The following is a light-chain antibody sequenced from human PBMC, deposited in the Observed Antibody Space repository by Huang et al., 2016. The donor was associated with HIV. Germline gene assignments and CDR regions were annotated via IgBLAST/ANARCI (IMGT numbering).Light chain of an antibody. CDR2: DTS. J-gene: IGKJ4*01. CDR1: QSVGNY. Sequence: IVLTQSLATLSWYPGERVTLSCRASQSVGNYLAWYQQHPGQSPKLLIYDTSTRATGTPVRFSGSGSGTDFTLTISSLESEDFAVYYCQQRSSGVTFGGGTKV. CDR3: QQRSSGVT. V-gene: IGKV3-11*01.